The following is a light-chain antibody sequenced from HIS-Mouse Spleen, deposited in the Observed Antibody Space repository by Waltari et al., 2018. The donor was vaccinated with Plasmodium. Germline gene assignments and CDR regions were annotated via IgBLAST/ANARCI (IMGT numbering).Light chain of an antibody. CDR1: QGISNY. J-gene: IGKJ1*01. CDR2: AAS. CDR3: QQYYSFPRT. Sequence: AIWMTQSPSLLSATTGDRVTISCRMSQGISNYLAWYQPKHRKVPDLPNYAASTLQSGVPLRFRGSGSGTDFTLTISCLQYEDFATYYCQQYYSFPRTFGQGTKVEIK. V-gene: IGKV1D-8*02.